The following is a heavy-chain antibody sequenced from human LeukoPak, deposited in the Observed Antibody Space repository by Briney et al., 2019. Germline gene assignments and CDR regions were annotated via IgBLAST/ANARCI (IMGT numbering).Heavy chain of an antibody. V-gene: IGHV1-8*01. CDR3: ARSYGSGSPLDY. CDR2: MNPNSGNT. D-gene: IGHD3-10*01. J-gene: IGHJ4*02. CDR1: GYTFTSYD. Sequence: ASVKVSCKASGYTFTSYDINWVRQATGQGLEWMGWMNPNSGNTGYAQKFQGRVTMTRNTSISTAYMELSSLRSDDTAVYYCARSYGSGSPLDYWGQGTLVTVSS.